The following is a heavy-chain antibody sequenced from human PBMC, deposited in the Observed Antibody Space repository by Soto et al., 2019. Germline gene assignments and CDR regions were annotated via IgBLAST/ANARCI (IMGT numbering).Heavy chain of an antibody. J-gene: IGHJ4*02. CDR2: ISGSGGST. D-gene: IGHD5-18*01. CDR3: AKDGWLQLWYDY. CDR1: GFTFSSYA. V-gene: IGHV3-23*01. Sequence: EVQLLESGGGLVQPGGSLRLSCAASGFTFSSYAMSWVRQAPRKGLEWVSAISGSGGSTYYADSVKGRFTISRDNSKNTLYLQMNSLRAEDTAVYYCAKDGWLQLWYDYWGQGTLVTVSS.